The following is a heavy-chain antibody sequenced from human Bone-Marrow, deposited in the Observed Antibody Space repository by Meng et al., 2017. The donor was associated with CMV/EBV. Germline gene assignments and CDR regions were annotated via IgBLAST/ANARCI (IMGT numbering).Heavy chain of an antibody. V-gene: IGHV3-11*06. CDR2: ISSSSSYT. Sequence: YLGWIRQAPGKGLEWVSYISSSSSYTNYADSVKGRFTISRDNAKNSLYLQMNSLRAEDTAVYYCARAITRRGVVPAAPRASPKNWFDPWGQGTLVTVSS. CDR1: Y. J-gene: IGHJ5*02. CDR3: ARAITRRGVVPAAPRASPKNWFDP. D-gene: IGHD2-2*01.